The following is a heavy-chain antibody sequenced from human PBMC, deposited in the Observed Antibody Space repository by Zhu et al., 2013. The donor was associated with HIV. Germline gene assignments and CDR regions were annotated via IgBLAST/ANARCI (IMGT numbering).Heavy chain of an antibody. J-gene: IGHJ4*02. CDR2: INHSGST. CDR1: GGSFSGYY. D-gene: IGHD1-26*01. CDR3: ARAKWELLHNDY. V-gene: IGHV4-34*01. Sequence: QVQLQQWGAGLLKPSETLSLTCAVYGGSFSGYYWSWIRQPPGKGLEWIGEINHSGSTNYNPSLKSRVTISVDTSKNQFSLKLSSVTAADTAVYYCARAKWELLHNDYWGQGTLVTVSS.